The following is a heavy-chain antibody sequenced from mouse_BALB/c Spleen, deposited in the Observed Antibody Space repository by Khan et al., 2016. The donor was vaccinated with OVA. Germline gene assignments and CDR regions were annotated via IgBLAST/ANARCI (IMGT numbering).Heavy chain of an antibody. CDR1: GYTFSSYW. J-gene: IGHJ3*01. CDR2: ILPGSGSN. Sequence: VQLQQSGAELMKPGASVKISCKATGYTFSSYWIEWVKQRPGHGLEWIGEILPGSGSNNYNEKFKGKATFTADKSSNTAYMQLSSLTSEDSAVYYCARGNYYGSSSWFGYWGQGTLVTVSA. CDR3: ARGNYYGSSSWFGY. D-gene: IGHD1-1*01. V-gene: IGHV1-9*01.